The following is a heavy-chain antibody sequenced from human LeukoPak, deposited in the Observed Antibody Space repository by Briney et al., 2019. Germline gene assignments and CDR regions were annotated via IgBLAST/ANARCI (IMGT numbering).Heavy chain of an antibody. Sequence: SETLSLTCAVSGFSISNGYHWGWIRQPPGKGLDWIGSIYHSGSTYYSPSLKSRLTISVDTSKNQFSLKLSSVTAADTAVYYCARQGYDILTGYDYWGQGTLVTVSS. CDR2: IYHSGST. V-gene: IGHV4-38-2*01. J-gene: IGHJ4*02. D-gene: IGHD3-9*01. CDR3: ARQGYDILTGYDY. CDR1: GFSISNGYH.